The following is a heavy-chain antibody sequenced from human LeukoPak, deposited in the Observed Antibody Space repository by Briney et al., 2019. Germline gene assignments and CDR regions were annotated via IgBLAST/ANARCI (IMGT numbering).Heavy chain of an antibody. CDR1: GGSFSGYY. V-gene: IGHV4-34*01. CDR2: IHHSGST. CDR3: ARSRGWLQSHPLGY. J-gene: IGHJ4*02. D-gene: IGHD5-24*01. Sequence: SETLSLICAVYGGSFSGYYWSWIRQPPGKGLECIGEIHHSGSTNYNPSLKSRVTLSVDTSKNQFSLKLSSVTAADTAVYYCARSRGWLQSHPLGYWGQGTLVTVSS.